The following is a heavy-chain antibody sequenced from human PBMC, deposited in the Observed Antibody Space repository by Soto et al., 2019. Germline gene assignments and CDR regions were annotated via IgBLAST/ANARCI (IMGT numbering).Heavy chain of an antibody. V-gene: IGHV3-33*01. J-gene: IGHJ6*02. CDR2: IWYDGSNK. D-gene: IGHD6-19*01. Sequence: QVQLVESGGGVVQPGRSLRLSCAASGFTFSSYGMHWVRQAPGKGLEWVGVIWYDGSNKYYADSVKGRFTISRDNSKNTLYLQMNSLRAEDTAVYYCARDGGNSGWYDHYYGMDVWGQGTTVTVSS. CDR1: GFTFSSYG. CDR3: ARDGGNSGWYDHYYGMDV.